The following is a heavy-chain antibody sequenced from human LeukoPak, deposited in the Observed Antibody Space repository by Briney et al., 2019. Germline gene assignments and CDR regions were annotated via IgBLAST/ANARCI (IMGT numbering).Heavy chain of an antibody. Sequence: GGSLRLSCAASGFTFSSYSMNWVRQAPGKGLEWVSYISSSSSTIYYADSVKGRFTISRDNAKNSLYLQVNSLRAEDTAVYYCASSLKGWFDPWGQGTLVTVSS. J-gene: IGHJ5*02. CDR1: GFTFSSYS. V-gene: IGHV3-48*01. CDR3: ASSLKGWFDP. CDR2: ISSSSSTI.